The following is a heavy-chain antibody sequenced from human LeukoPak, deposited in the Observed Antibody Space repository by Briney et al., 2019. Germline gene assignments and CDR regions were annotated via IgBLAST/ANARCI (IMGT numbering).Heavy chain of an antibody. V-gene: IGHV1-2*02. CDR2: INPNSGGT. CDR1: GYTFTSYG. Sequence: ASVKVSCKASGYTFTSYGISWVRQAPGQGLEWMGWINPNSGGTNYAQKFQGRVTMTRDTSISTAYMELSRLRSDDTAVYYCARVFTRWGYDSSGYAGYWGQGTLVTVSS. D-gene: IGHD3-22*01. CDR3: ARVFTRWGYDSSGYAGY. J-gene: IGHJ4*02.